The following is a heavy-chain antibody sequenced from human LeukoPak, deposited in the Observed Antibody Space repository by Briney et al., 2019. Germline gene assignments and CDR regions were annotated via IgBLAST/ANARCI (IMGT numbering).Heavy chain of an antibody. V-gene: IGHV3-48*01. CDR3: AREPTYSSSWYTSCDY. J-gene: IGHJ4*02. CDR2: ISSSSSTI. Sequence: PGGSLRLSCAASGFTFSSYAMHWVRQAPGKGLEWVSYISSSSSTIYYADSVKGRFTISRDNAKNSLYLQMNSLRAEDTAVYYCAREPTYSSSWYTSCDYWGQGTLVTVSS. CDR1: GFTFSSYA. D-gene: IGHD6-13*01.